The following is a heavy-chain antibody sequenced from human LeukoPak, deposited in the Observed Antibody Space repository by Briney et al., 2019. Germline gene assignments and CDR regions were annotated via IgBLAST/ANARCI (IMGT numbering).Heavy chain of an antibody. D-gene: IGHD3-22*01. Sequence: GASVKLSCKASGGTFTSYAISWVRQAPGQGLEWMGGMIPIFGTANYAQKFQGRVTITTDESTSTAYMELSSLRSEDTAVYSCASFRYYYDSSGYYKDFDYWGQGTLVTVSS. CDR1: GGTFTSYA. V-gene: IGHV1-69*05. J-gene: IGHJ4*02. CDR3: ASFRYYYDSSGYYKDFDY. CDR2: MIPIFGTA.